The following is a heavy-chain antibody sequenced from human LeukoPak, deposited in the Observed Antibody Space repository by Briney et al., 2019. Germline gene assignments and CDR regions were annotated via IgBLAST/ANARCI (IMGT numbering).Heavy chain of an antibody. J-gene: IGHJ4*02. CDR3: ARGLVVAAPLDY. D-gene: IGHD2-15*01. CDR2: IIPIFGTA. CDR1: GGTFSSYA. Sequence: SVKVSCKASGGTFSSYAISWVRQAPGQGLEWMGGIIPIFGTANYAQKFQGRVTITTDESTSTAYMELSSLRSEDTAVYYCARGLVVAAPLDYWGQGTLVTVSS. V-gene: IGHV1-69*05.